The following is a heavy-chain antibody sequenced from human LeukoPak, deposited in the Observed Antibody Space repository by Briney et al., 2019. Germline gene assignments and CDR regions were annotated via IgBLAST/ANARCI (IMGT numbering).Heavy chain of an antibody. CDR2: ISSSSLYI. J-gene: IGHJ4*02. D-gene: IGHD3-10*01. CDR1: GFTFSDYY. CDR3: AKDFNLPQSLFRLGFGECYFDY. V-gene: IGHV3-11*06. Sequence: GGSLRLSCAASGFTFSDYYMSWIRQAPGKGLEWVSSISSSSLYIYYADSVKGRFTLSRDNAKNSLYLQMNSLRAEDTAVYFCAKDFNLPQSLFRLGFGECYFDYWGQGTLVTVSS.